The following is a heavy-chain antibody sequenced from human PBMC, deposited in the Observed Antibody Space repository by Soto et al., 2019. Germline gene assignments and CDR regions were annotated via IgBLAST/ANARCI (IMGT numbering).Heavy chain of an antibody. CDR2: IYYNGNT. D-gene: IGHD6-19*01. V-gene: IGHV4-59*01. Sequence: PSETLSLTCTVSGDSISAYSWSWVRQPPGKGLEWIGNIYYNGNTNYNPSLKSRVTISVDTSKNQFSLKLSSVTAADTAVYYCARGIEGWYQGRYYYGMDVWGQGTTVTVSS. J-gene: IGHJ6*02. CDR3: ARGIEGWYQGRYYYGMDV. CDR1: GDSISAYS.